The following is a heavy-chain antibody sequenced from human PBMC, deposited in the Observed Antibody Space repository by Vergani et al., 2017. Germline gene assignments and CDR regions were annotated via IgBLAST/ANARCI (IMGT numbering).Heavy chain of an antibody. CDR3: AKALSYDSREDAFDI. Sequence: QVQLVQSGAEVKKPGSSVKVSCKASGGTFSSYTISWVRQAPGQGLEWMGRIIPILGIANYAQKFQGRVTITADKSTSTAYMELSSLRSEDTAVYYCAKALSYDSREDAFDIWGQGTMVTVSS. CDR2: IIPILGIA. D-gene: IGHD3-22*01. J-gene: IGHJ3*02. V-gene: IGHV1-69*02. CDR1: GGTFSSYT.